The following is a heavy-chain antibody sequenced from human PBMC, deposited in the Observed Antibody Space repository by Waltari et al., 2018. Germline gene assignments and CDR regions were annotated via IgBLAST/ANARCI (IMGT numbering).Heavy chain of an antibody. CDR1: GYTLTELS. CDR2: FDPEDGET. Sequence: QVQLVQSGAEVKKPGASVKVSCKVSGYTLTELSMHWVRQAPGKGLEWMGGFDPEDGETIYAQKFQGRVTISTDVSTTTAYIDLSRLRSDDTAVYYCARGWLEVGPFDYWGQGTLVTVSS. J-gene: IGHJ4*02. V-gene: IGHV1-24*01. D-gene: IGHD2-2*01. CDR3: ARGWLEVGPFDY.